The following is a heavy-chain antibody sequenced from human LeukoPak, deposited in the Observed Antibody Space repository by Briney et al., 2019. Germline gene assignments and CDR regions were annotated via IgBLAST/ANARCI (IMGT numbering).Heavy chain of an antibody. J-gene: IGHJ4*02. CDR1: GFTFSNFW. D-gene: IGHD4-23*01. V-gene: IGHV3-7*05. Sequence: PGESLRLSCAASGFTFSNFWMNWVRQAPGKGLECVANIKQDGSEKYYVDSVKGRFTISRDNAQKSLYLQMNSLRAEDTAVYYCARDRRSLTGNPLDYWGQGTLVTVSS. CDR2: IKQDGSEK. CDR3: ARDRRSLTGNPLDY.